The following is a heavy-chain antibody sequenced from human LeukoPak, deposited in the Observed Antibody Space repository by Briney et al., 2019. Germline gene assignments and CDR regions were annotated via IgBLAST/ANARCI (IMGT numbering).Heavy chain of an antibody. CDR2: INHSGST. J-gene: IGHJ5*02. Sequence: PSETLSLTCAVYGGSFSGYYWSWIRQPPGKGLEWIGEINHSGSTNYNPSLKSRVTISVDTSKNQFSLKLSSVTAADTAVYYCARQVVTGTNWFDPWGQGTLVTVSS. CDR1: GGSFSGYY. V-gene: IGHV4-34*01. CDR3: ARQVVTGTNWFDP. D-gene: IGHD1-20*01.